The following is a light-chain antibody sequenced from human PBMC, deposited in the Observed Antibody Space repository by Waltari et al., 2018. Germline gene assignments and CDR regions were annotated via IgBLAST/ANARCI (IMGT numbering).Light chain of an antibody. CDR1: QSVSSS. Sequence: EIVLTHSPATLSFSPGERATLSCRASQSVSSSLAWYQQKPGQAPRLLIYGASSRATGIPDRFSGSGSGTDFTLTISSLEPEDFAVYYCQQYSNWPFTFGPGTKLDIK. J-gene: IGKJ3*01. CDR3: QQYSNWPFT. CDR2: GAS. V-gene: IGKV3-15*01.